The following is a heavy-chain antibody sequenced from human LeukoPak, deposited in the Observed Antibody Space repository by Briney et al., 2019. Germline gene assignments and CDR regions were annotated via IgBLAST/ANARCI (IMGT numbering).Heavy chain of an antibody. CDR3: AKVSLLFSSGYYVGFDY. J-gene: IGHJ4*02. CDR2: ISGSGGST. V-gene: IGHV3-23*01. CDR1: GFTFSTYG. Sequence: GGSLRLSCAASGFTFSTYGMSWVRQAPGKGLEWVSAISGSGGSTYYADSVKGRFTISRDNSKNTLYLQMNSLRAEDTAVYYCAKVSLLFSSGYYVGFDYWGQGTLATVSS. D-gene: IGHD3-22*01.